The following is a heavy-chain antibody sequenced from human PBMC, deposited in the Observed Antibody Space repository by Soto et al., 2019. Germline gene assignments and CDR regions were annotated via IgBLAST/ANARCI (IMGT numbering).Heavy chain of an antibody. Sequence: SVKVSCKASGGTFSSYAISWVRQAPGQGLEWMGGIIPIFGTANYAQKFQGRVTITADESTSTAYMELSSLRSEDTAVYYCARYITMVRGVRKDYYYYRMDVWGQGTTVTVSS. D-gene: IGHD3-10*01. CDR2: IIPIFGTA. CDR1: GGTFSSYA. V-gene: IGHV1-69*13. CDR3: ARYITMVRGVRKDYYYYRMDV. J-gene: IGHJ6*02.